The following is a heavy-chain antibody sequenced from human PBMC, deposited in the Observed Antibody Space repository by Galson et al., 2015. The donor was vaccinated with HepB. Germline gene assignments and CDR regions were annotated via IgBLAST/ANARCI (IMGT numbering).Heavy chain of an antibody. J-gene: IGHJ4*02. CDR2: SNPNSGGT. V-gene: IGHV1-2*02. Sequence: SVKVSCKASGYSFSGYYIHWVRQAPGQGLEWMGWSNPNSGGTEYAQKFQGRVTMTRNTSITTAYMELNRLRSDDTAVYYRARVWPQYKSSLAYWGQGTLVTVSS. D-gene: IGHD6-13*01. CDR1: GYSFSGYY. CDR3: ARVWPQYKSSLAY.